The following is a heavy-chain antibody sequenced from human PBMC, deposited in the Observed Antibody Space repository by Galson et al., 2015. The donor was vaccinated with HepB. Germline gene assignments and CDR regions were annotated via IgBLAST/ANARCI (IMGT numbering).Heavy chain of an antibody. CDR2: IDWDDDK. D-gene: IGHD3-10*01. CDR3: ARQDYGSGSYFDTPNNCYSHQ. CDR1: GFSLSTSGVC. J-gene: IGHJ1*01. Sequence: PALVKPTQTLTLPCTFSGFSLSTSGVCVSWIRQPPGKALEWLARIDWDDDKYYSTSLKTRLTISKDTSKNQVVLTMTNVDPVDTATYYCARQDYGSGSYFDTPNNCYSHQWVRGTLVPVS. V-gene: IGHV2-70*11.